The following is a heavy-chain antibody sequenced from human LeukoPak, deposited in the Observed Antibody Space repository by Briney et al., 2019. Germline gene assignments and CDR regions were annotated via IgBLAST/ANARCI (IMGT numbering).Heavy chain of an antibody. CDR3: ARASTQSVLRYFDWLSEAGDAFDI. CDR1: GYTFTSYG. CDR2: ISAYNGNT. V-gene: IGHV1-18*01. J-gene: IGHJ3*02. D-gene: IGHD3-9*01. Sequence: ASVKVSCKASGYTFTSYGISWVRQAPGQGLEWMGWISAYNGNTNYAQKFQGRVTMTTDTSTSTAYMELRSLRSDDTAVYYCARASTQSVLRYFDWLSEAGDAFDIWGQGTMVTVSS.